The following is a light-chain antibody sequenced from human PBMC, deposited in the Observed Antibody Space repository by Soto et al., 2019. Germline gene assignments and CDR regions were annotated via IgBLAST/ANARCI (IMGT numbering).Light chain of an antibody. V-gene: IGLV1-40*01. J-gene: IGLJ1*01. CDR1: SSNIGAGYD. CDR2: GNS. CDR3: QSYDSSLSGYV. Sequence: QSVLPQSPSVSGSPGQRVTISCTGSSSNIGAGYDVHWYQQLPGTAPKLLIYGNSNRPSGVPDRFSGSKSGTSASLAITGLQAEDEADYYCQSYDSSLSGYVFGTGTKVTV.